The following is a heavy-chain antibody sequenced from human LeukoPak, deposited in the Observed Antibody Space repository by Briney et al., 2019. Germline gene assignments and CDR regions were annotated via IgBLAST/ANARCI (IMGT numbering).Heavy chain of an antibody. CDR1: GGSVSSGSYH. CDR3: ARRDYALDY. D-gene: IGHD4-17*01. V-gene: IGHV4-61*01. Sequence: PSGTLSLTCTVSGGSVSSGSYHWSWIRQPPGKGLEYIGYIYYSGSTNYNPSLKSRVTISLDTSKNQFSLNLRSVTAADTAVYYCARRDYALDYWGQGTLVTVSS. J-gene: IGHJ4*02. CDR2: IYYSGST.